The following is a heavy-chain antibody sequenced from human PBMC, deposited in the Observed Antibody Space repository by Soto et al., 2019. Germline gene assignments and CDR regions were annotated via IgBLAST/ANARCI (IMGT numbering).Heavy chain of an antibody. CDR3: ARDQTGITTTGGGRIDY. CDR1: GFTFSSHA. CDR2: ISYDGSNK. V-gene: IGHV3-30-3*01. D-gene: IGHD6-13*01. J-gene: IGHJ4*02. Sequence: QVQLVESGGGAVQPGRSLRLSCAASGFTFSSHAMHWVRQAPGKGLECGAIISYDGSNKYYGDSVRGRLTISRDNSKNTIYLKMNSPRAEDTAVYYCARDQTGITTTGGGRIDYWGQGTLVTVSS.